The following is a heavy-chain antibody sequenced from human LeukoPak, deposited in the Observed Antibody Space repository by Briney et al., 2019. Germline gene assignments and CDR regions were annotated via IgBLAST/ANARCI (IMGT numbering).Heavy chain of an antibody. CDR3: ARQRRWLQSPWFDP. V-gene: IGHV4-59*08. Sequence: KSSETLSLTCTVSGGSISSYYWSWIRQPPGKGPEWIGYIYYSGSTNYNPSLKSRGTISVDTSKNQFSLKLSSVTAADTAVYYCARQRRWLQSPWFDPWGQGTLVTVSS. D-gene: IGHD5-24*01. CDR1: GGSISSYY. CDR2: IYYSGST. J-gene: IGHJ5*02.